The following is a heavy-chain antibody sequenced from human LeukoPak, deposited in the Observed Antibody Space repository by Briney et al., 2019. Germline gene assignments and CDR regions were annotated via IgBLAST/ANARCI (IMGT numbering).Heavy chain of an antibody. CDR3: ARAYDFCSGPFDY. D-gene: IGHD3-3*01. CDR2: IYYSGST. CDR1: GGSISSYY. V-gene: IGHV4-59*01. J-gene: IGHJ4*02. Sequence: PSETLSLTCTVSGGSISSYYWSWLRQPPGKGLEWIGYIYYSGSTNYNPSLKSRVTISVDTSKNQFSLKLSSVTAADTAVYYCARAYDFCSGPFDYWGQGTLVTVSS.